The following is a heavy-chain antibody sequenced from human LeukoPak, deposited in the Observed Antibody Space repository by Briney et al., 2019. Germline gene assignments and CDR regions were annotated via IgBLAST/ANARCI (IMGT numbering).Heavy chain of an antibody. CDR1: GFTFSSYG. D-gene: IGHD6-19*01. Sequence: GRSLRLSCAASGFTFSSYGMHWVRQAPGKGLEWVAVIWYDGSNKYYADSVKGRFTISRDNSKNTLYLQMNSPRAEDTAVYYCARDGSIAVAGVDYWGQGTLVTVSS. V-gene: IGHV3-33*01. CDR2: IWYDGSNK. CDR3: ARDGSIAVAGVDY. J-gene: IGHJ4*02.